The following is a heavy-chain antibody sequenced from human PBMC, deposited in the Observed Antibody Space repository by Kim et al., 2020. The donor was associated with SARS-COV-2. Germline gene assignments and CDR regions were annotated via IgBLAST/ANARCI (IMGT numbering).Heavy chain of an antibody. V-gene: IGHV4-59*01. CDR2: IYYSGST. J-gene: IGHJ3*02. D-gene: IGHD3-22*01. Sequence: SETLSLTCTVSGGSISSYYWSWIRQPPGKGLEWIGYIYYSGSTNYNPSLKSRVTISVDTSKNQFSLKLSSVTAADTAVYYCARGTDDSSGYYYEYAFDI. CDR3: ARGTDDSSGYYYEYAFDI. CDR1: GGSISSYY.